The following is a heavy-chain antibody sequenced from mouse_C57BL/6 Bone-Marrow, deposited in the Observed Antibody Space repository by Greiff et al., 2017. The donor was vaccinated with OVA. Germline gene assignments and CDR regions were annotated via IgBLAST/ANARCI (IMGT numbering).Heavy chain of an antibody. CDR2: ISSGGSYT. CDR1: GFTFSSYG. D-gene: IGHD1-1*01. Sequence: DVHLVESGGDLVKPGGSLKLSCAASGFTFSSYGMSWVRQTPDKRLEWVATISSGGSYTYYPDSVKGRFTISRDNAKNTLYLQMSSLKSEDTAMYYCARQWVVATGGYFDVWGTGTTVTVSS. V-gene: IGHV5-6*01. J-gene: IGHJ1*03. CDR3: ARQWVVATGGYFDV.